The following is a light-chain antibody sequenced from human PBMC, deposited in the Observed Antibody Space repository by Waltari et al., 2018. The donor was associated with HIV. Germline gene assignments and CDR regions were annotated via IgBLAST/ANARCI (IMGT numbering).Light chain of an antibody. CDR2: GSS. Sequence: QSVLTQPPSASGAPGPRVTISCSGSFSNIGSTTVNWYQQLPGTAPRLLIYGSSQRPSGVPDRFSGSRSDTSASLDISGLHSEDEGDYYCAVWDDSLSEYVFATGTKVFVL. CDR3: AVWDDSLSEYV. J-gene: IGLJ1*01. CDR1: FSNIGSTT. V-gene: IGLV1-44*01.